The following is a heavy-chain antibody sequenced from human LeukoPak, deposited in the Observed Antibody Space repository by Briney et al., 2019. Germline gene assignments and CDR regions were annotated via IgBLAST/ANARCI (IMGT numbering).Heavy chain of an antibody. CDR1: GYTLTELS. V-gene: IGHV1-24*01. D-gene: IGHD6-6*01. CDR3: ATEVRGRYSSSVGDY. CDR2: FDPEDGET. Sequence: ASVKVSCKVSGYTLTELSMHWVRQAPGKGLEWMGGFDPEDGETIYAQKFQGRVTMTEDTSTDTAYMELSSLRSEDTDVYYCATEVRGRYSSSVGDYWGQGTLVTVSS. J-gene: IGHJ4*02.